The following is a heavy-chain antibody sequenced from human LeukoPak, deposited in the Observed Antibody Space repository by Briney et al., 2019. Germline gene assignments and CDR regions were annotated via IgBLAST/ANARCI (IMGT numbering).Heavy chain of an antibody. CDR2: IYYSGST. D-gene: IGHD4-17*01. CDR1: GGSISSYY. CDR3: ARLILKHTTTVTTVFDY. Sequence: SETLSLTCTVSGGSISSYYWSWIRQPPGKGLEWIGYIYYSGSTNYNPSLKSRVTISVDTSKNQFSLKLSSVTAADTAVYYCARLILKHTTTVTTVFDYWGQGTLVTVSS. V-gene: IGHV4-59*08. J-gene: IGHJ4*02.